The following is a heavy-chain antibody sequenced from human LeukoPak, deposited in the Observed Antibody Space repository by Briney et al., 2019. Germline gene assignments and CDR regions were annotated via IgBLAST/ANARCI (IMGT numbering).Heavy chain of an antibody. CDR1: GGTFSSYA. D-gene: IGHD3-10*01. V-gene: IGHV1-69*13. Sequence: GASVKVSCKASGGTFSSYAISWVRQAPGQGLEWMGGIIPIFGTANYAQKFQGRVTITADESTSTAYMELSSLRSEDTAVYYCARDLSDGSGSYYKTPHYYYYGMDVWGQGTTVTVSS. CDR2: IIPIFGTA. CDR3: ARDLSDGSGSYYKTPHYYYYGMDV. J-gene: IGHJ6*02.